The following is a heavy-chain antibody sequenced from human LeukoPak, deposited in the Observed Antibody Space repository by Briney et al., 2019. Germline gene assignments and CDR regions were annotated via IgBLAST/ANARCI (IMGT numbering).Heavy chain of an antibody. CDR3: ARDHVEVRGANYYYYYYMDV. CDR2: IIPIFGTA. CDR1: GGTFSSYA. J-gene: IGHJ6*03. V-gene: IGHV1-69*01. Sequence: ASVKVSCKASGGTFSSYAISWVRQAPGQGLEWMAGIIPIFGTANYAQKFQGRVTITADESTSTAYMELSSLRSEDTAVYYCARDHVEVRGANYYYYYYMDVWGKGTTVTVS. D-gene: IGHD2-2*01.